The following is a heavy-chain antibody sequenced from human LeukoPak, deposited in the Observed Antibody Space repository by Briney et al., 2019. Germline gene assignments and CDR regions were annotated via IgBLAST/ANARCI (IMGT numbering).Heavy chain of an antibody. CDR3: ARDKSWYFDY. Sequence: GRSLRLSCVASGFTFSNYGMHWVRQAPAKGLEWVAVSWYDGSIQYYADSVQGRFTISRDSSENTLYLQMNSLRAEDTAVYYCARDKSWYFDYWGQGTLVTVSS. CDR1: GFTFSNYG. D-gene: IGHD6-13*01. J-gene: IGHJ4*02. CDR2: SWYDGSIQ. V-gene: IGHV3-33*08.